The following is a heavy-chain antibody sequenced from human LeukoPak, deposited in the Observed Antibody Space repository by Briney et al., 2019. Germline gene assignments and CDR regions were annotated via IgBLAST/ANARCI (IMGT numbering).Heavy chain of an antibody. CDR1: GYTFTSYD. CDR3: ARSPMRRDILTGPAFDI. CDR2: MNPNSGNT. D-gene: IGHD3-9*01. J-gene: IGHJ3*02. V-gene: IGHV1-8*01. Sequence: ASVKVSCKXSGYTFTSYDINWVRQATGQGLEWMGWMNPNSGNTGYSQKFQGRATMTRNTSISTAYMELSSLRSEDTAVYYCARSPMRRDILTGPAFDIWGQGTMVTVX.